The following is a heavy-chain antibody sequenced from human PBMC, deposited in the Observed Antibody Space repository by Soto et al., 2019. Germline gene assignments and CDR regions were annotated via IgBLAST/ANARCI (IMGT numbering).Heavy chain of an antibody. V-gene: IGHV4-31*03. CDR1: GGSMNSGGYC. J-gene: IGHJ4*02. CDR2: ISYGGTT. CDR3: SRGILV. Sequence: QVQLQESGPGLVKPSQTLSLTCTVSGGSMNSGGYCWSWIRQHPGEGLEWVGCISYGGTTSYNPSLKRRVILSVDTSKNQFSLKLTSVTAADTAVYYCSRGILVWGQGTLITVSS. D-gene: IGHD2-15*01.